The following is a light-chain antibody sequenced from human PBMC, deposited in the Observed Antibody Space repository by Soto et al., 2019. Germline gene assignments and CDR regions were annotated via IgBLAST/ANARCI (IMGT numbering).Light chain of an antibody. V-gene: IGLV2-14*01. Sequence: QSVLTQPASVSGSPGQSITISCTGTSSDVGAYNYVSWYQQHPGKAPKLMIYDVSNRPSGVSNRFSGSKSGNAASLTISGLQAEDEAYYYCSSYTRSTPVVFGGGTKVTVL. J-gene: IGLJ2*01. CDR3: SSYTRSTPVV. CDR1: SSDVGAYNY. CDR2: DVS.